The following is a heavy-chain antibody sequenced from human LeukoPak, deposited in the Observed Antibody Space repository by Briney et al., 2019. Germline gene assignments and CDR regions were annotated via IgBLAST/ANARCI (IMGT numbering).Heavy chain of an antibody. CDR2: INHSGST. Sequence: NPSETLSLTCAVYGGSFSGYYWSWIRQPPGKGLEWIGEINHSGSTNYNPSLKSRVTISVDTSKNQFSLKLSSVTAADTAVYYCARLGSTKDIVVVPASNNWFDPWGQGTLVTASS. V-gene: IGHV4-34*01. D-gene: IGHD2-2*01. CDR3: ARLGSTKDIVVVPASNNWFDP. J-gene: IGHJ5*02. CDR1: GGSFSGYY.